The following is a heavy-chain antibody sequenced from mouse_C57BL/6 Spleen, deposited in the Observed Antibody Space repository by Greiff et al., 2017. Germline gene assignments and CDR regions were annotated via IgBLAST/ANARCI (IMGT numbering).Heavy chain of an antibody. D-gene: IGHD2-4*01. J-gene: IGHJ2*01. V-gene: IGHV1-55*01. CDR2: IYPGSGST. Sequence: QVQLQQPGAELVKPGASVKMSCKASGFTFTSYWITWVKQRPGQGLEWIGDIYPGSGSTNYNEKFKSKATLTVYTSSSTAYRQLSSLTSEDSAVYYCARSGYDYGYFDYWGQGTTLTVSS. CDR3: ARSGYDYGYFDY. CDR1: GFTFTSYW.